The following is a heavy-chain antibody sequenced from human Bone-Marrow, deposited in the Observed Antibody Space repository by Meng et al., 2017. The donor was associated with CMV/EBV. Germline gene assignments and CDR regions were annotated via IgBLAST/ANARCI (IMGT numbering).Heavy chain of an antibody. D-gene: IGHD3-3*01. CDR1: GFTFSSYE. V-gene: IGHV3-48*03. Sequence: GGSLRLSCAASGFTFSSYEMNWVRQAPGKGLEWVSYISSSGSTIYYADSVKGRFTISRDNAKNSLYLQMNSLRAEDTAVYYCARDGFSPVWSGFYYYYGKDVWGQGTTVTVSS. CDR2: ISSSGSTI. CDR3: ARDGFSPVWSGFYYYYGKDV. J-gene: IGHJ6*02.